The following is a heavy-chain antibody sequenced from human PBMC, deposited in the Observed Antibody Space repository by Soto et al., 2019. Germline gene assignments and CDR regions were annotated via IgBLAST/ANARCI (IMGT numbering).Heavy chain of an antibody. CDR1: GFTFSSYD. CDR2: IGTAGDT. CDR3: ARGLGSFGELWAFDY. D-gene: IGHD3-10*01. V-gene: IGHV3-13*01. Sequence: EVQLVESGGGLVQPGGSLRLSCAASGFTFSSYDMHWVRQATGKGLEGVSAIGTAGDTYYPGSVKGRFTISRENAKNSLYLQMNSLRAGDTAVYYCARGLGSFGELWAFDYWGQGTLVTVSS. J-gene: IGHJ4*02.